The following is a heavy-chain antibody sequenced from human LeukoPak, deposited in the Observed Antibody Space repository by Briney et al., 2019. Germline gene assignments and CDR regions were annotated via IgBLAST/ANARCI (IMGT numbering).Heavy chain of an antibody. Sequence: SVKVSCKASGGTFSSYAISWVRRAPGQGLEWMGGIIPIFGTANYAQKFQGRVTITADESTSTAYMELSSLRSEDTAVYYCARGMSVRYCSSTSCRTYYYYYMDVWGKGTTVTVSS. J-gene: IGHJ6*03. CDR3: ARGMSVRYCSSTSCRTYYYYYMDV. CDR1: GGTFSSYA. V-gene: IGHV1-69*13. CDR2: IIPIFGTA. D-gene: IGHD2-2*01.